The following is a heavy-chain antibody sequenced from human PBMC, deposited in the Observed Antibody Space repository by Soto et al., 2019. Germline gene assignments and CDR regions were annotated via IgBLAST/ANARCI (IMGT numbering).Heavy chain of an antibody. CDR1: GGSISSSSYY. CDR3: ATPAPKPYYYYGMDV. V-gene: IGHV4-39*01. J-gene: IGHJ6*02. CDR2: IYYSGST. Sequence: LETLSLTCTVSGGSISSSSYYWGWIRQPPGKGLEWIGSIYYSGSTYYNPSLKNRVTISVDTSKNQFSLKLSSVTAADTAVYYCATPAPKPYYYYGMDVWGQGTTVTVSS.